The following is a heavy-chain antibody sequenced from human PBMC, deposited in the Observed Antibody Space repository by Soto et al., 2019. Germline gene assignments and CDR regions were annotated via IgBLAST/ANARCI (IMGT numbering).Heavy chain of an antibody. CDR3: ARGRHRDWFDP. CDR1: GFTFSSYG. V-gene: IGHV3-33*01. J-gene: IGHJ5*02. Sequence: QGQLVESEGSVVQPGRSLRLSCAASGFTFSSYGMHWVRQAPGKGLEWVAVIWYDGSNKYYADSVKGRFTISRDNSKNTLYLQMNSLRAEDTAVYYCARGRHRDWFDPWGQGTLVTVSS. CDR2: IWYDGSNK.